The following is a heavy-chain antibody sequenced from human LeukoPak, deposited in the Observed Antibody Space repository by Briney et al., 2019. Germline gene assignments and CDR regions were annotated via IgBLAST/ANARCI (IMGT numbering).Heavy chain of an antibody. D-gene: IGHD6-19*01. V-gene: IGHV6-1*01. CDR2: TYYRSKWYN. J-gene: IGHJ4*02. Sequence: SQTLSLTCAISGDSVSSNSAAWNWIRQSPSRGLEWLGRTYYRSKWYNDYAVSVKSRITINPDTSKNQFSLQLNSVTPEDTAVYYCASERRYSSGRWDYYFDYWGRGTLVTVSS. CDR3: ASERRYSSGRWDYYFDY. CDR1: GDSVSSNSAA.